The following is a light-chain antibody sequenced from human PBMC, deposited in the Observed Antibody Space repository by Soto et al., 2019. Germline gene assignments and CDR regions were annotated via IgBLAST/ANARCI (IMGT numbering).Light chain of an antibody. CDR2: GAS. V-gene: IGKV3-15*01. CDR3: QQYNNWPPWT. Sequence: EIVMTQSPATLSVSPWERATLSCRASQSVSTNLAWYQQKPGQGPRLLIYGASTRATGIPARFSGSGSGTEFTLTISSLQSEDFAVYYCQQYNNWPPWTFGQGTKVAIK. CDR1: QSVSTN. J-gene: IGKJ1*01.